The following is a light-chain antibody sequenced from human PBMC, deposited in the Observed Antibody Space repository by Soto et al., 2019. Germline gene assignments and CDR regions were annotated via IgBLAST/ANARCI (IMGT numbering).Light chain of an antibody. CDR3: CSYAGSYTYVV. CDR2: DVS. Sequence: QSALTQPRLVSGSPGQSVTISCTGTSSDVGGYNYVSWYQQHPGKAPKLMIYDVSKRPSGVPDRFSGSKSGNTASLTISGLQAEDEADYYCCSYAGSYTYVVLGGGTKLTVL. J-gene: IGLJ2*01. CDR1: SSDVGGYNY. V-gene: IGLV2-11*01.